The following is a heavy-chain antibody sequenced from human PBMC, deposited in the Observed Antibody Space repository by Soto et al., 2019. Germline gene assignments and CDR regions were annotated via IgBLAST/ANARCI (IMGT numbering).Heavy chain of an antibody. J-gene: IGHJ5*02. Sequence: EVQLVESGGGLVQPGGSLRLSCAPSGITLSDYWMHWVRQAPGKGLVWVSRINSDGSSISYADSVKGRFTISRDNAKNTVYLQMNSLGAEDTAMYYCARRGYCGGGSCSALGDPWGQGTLVTVSS. CDR2: INSDGSSI. CDR1: GITLSDYW. CDR3: ARRGYCGGGSCSALGDP. V-gene: IGHV3-74*01. D-gene: IGHD2-15*01.